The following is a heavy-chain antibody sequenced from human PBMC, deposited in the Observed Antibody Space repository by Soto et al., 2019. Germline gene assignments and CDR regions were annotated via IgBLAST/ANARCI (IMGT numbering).Heavy chain of an antibody. CDR2: VSASGRQT. D-gene: IGHD1-26*01. CDR3: AKDIEKGVGAFGL. Sequence: QLLESGGGLVQPGGSLRLSCAAAAFSFSSYPMNWVRQAPGKGLEWISIVSASGRQTYYADSVKGRFTISRDNSKNTLYLEVNRLRDDDTAVYYCAKDIEKGVGAFGLWGHGAQVIVSS. J-gene: IGHJ3*01. CDR1: AFSFSSYP. V-gene: IGHV3-23*01.